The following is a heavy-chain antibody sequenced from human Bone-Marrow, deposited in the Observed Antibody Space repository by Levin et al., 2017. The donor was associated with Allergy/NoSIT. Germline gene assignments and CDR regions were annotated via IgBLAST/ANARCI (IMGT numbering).Heavy chain of an antibody. V-gene: IGHV1-69*06. J-gene: IGHJ6*02. CDR1: GGTFSSYA. CDR2: IIPIFGTA. Sequence: SVKVSCKASGGTFSSYAISWVRQAPGQGLEWMGGIIPIFGTANYAQKFQGRVTITADKSTSTAYMELSSLRSEDTAVYYCARDSGWFGELFYYYYGMDVWGQGTTVTVSS. CDR3: ARDSGWFGELFYYYYGMDV. D-gene: IGHD3-10*01.